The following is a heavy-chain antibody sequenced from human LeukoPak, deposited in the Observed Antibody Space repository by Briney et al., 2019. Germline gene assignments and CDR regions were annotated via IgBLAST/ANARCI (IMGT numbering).Heavy chain of an antibody. CDR3: ARDQDYYYYYYMDV. J-gene: IGHJ6*03. CDR2: TYTSGST. V-gene: IGHV4-61*02. CDR1: GGSISSGSYY. Sequence: SQTLSLTCTVSGGSISSGSYYWSWIRQPAGKGLEWIGRTYTSGSTNYNPSLKSRVTISVDTSKNQFSLKLSSVTAADTAVYYCARDQDYYYYYYMDVWGKGTTVTVSS.